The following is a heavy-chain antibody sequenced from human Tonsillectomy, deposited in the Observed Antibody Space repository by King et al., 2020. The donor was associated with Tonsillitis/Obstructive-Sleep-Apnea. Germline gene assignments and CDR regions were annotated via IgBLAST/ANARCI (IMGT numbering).Heavy chain of an antibody. CDR1: GFTFNSYS. CDR3: ATIWRGYDKGGFDY. Sequence: VQLVESGGGVVQPGRSLRLSCAASGFTFNSYSMHWVRQAPGKGLEWVALISDDGIKKYYADSVKGRFTISRDNSKNTLSLQMNSLRDDDTAVYYCATIWRGYDKGGFDYWGQGTLVTVSS. V-gene: IGHV3-30*04. J-gene: IGHJ4*02. CDR2: ISDDGIKK. D-gene: IGHD5-12*01.